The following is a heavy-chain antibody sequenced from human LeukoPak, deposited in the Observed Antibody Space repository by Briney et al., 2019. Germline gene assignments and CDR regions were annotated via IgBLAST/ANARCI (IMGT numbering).Heavy chain of an antibody. D-gene: IGHD3-3*01. Sequence: SETLSLTCTVSGGSVSSGCYYWSWIRQPPGKGLEWIGYIYYSGSTNYNPSLKSRVTISVDTSKNQFSLKLSSVTAADTAVYYCARVFLLEYYFDYWGQGTLVTVSS. CDR3: ARVFLLEYYFDY. V-gene: IGHV4-61*01. CDR1: GGSVSSGCYY. CDR2: IYYSGST. J-gene: IGHJ4*02.